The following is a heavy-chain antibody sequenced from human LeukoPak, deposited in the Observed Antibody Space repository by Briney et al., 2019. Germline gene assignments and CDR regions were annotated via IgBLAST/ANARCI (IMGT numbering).Heavy chain of an antibody. CDR3: ARGYDSSAYYPFIY. D-gene: IGHD3-22*01. J-gene: IGHJ4*02. Sequence: SETLSLTCAVYGGSFSSYYWSWIRQPPGKGLEWIGYIYYSGSTNYNPSLKSRVTISVDTSKNQFSLMLSSVTAADTAVYYCARGYDSSAYYPFIYWGQGTLVTVSS. CDR1: GGSFSSYY. V-gene: IGHV4-59*01. CDR2: IYYSGST.